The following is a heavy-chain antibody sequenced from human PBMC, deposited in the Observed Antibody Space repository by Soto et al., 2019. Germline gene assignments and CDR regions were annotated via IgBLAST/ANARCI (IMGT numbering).Heavy chain of an antibody. CDR3: ARDIPPDTRIFYYYGMDX. V-gene: IGHV1-2*07. CDR2: INPNSGGT. J-gene: IGHJ6*02. CDR1: GYTFTGYS. Sequence: ASVKVSCKASGYTFTGYSMHWVRQAPGQGLEWMGFINPNSGGTNYAHKFQGSVTMTRDTSISTAYMELSRLRSYDTAVYYCARDIPPDTRIFYYYGMDXWGQATTLTAS.